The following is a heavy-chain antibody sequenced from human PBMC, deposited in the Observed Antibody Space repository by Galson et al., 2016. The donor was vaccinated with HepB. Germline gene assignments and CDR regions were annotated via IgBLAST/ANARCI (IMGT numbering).Heavy chain of an antibody. CDR3: ARDRLATRYYYLDY. CDR2: INPSTGST. Sequence: SVKVSCKASGYSFTYYYMHWVRQAPGQGLEWMGIINPSTGSTEYAQKFQGRVTMTRDTSTNTVYMELSSLTSEDTAVFYCARDRLATRYYYLDYWGQGTLGTVAA. J-gene: IGHJ4*02. V-gene: IGHV1-46*01. D-gene: IGHD1-14*01. CDR1: GYSFTYYY.